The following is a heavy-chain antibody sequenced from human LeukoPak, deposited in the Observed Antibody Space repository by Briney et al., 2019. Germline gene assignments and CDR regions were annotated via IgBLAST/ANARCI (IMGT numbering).Heavy chain of an antibody. CDR2: INHSGST. J-gene: IGHJ5*02. V-gene: IGHV4-34*01. D-gene: IGHD3-9*01. CDR3: ARCRYFDWLLSHNWFDP. CDR1: GGSFSGYY. Sequence: SETLSLTCAVYGGSFSGYYWSWIRQPPGKGLEWIGEINHSGSTNYNPSLKSRVTISVDTSKNQLSLKLSSVTAADTAVYYCARCRYFDWLLSHNWFDPWGQGTLVTVSS.